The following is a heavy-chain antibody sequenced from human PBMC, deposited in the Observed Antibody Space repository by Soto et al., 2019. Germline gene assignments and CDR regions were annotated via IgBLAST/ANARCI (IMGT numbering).Heavy chain of an antibody. J-gene: IGHJ4*02. V-gene: IGHV3-73*01. D-gene: IGHD2-15*01. CDR3: TRLERDSCSGGSCYFDY. CDR2: IRSKTSSYAT. CDR1: GLTFSGSA. Sequence: GGSLRLSCAASGLTFSGSAMHWVRQASGKGLEWVGRIRSKTSSYATAYAASVKGMFTISRDDSKNTSYLQMNSLKTEDTAVYYCTRLERDSCSGGSCYFDYCGQGPLVTVSS.